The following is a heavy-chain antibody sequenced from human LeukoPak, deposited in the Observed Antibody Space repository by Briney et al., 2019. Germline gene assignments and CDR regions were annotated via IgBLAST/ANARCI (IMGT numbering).Heavy chain of an antibody. Sequence: SETLSLTCTVSGGSIFSYYFNWIRQPPGKGLEWIGYIYSNGITSYNPSLRSRSTISIATSKNQFSLRLTSVTAADTATYYCARRAYYDSSGYYPASGYFDLWGRGTLVTV. V-gene: IGHV4-4*09. CDR2: IYSNGIT. CDR3: ARRAYYDSSGYYPASGYFDL. J-gene: IGHJ2*01. CDR1: GGSIFSYY. D-gene: IGHD3-22*01.